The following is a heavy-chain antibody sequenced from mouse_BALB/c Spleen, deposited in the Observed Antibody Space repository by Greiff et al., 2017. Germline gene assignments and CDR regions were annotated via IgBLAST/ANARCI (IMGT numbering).Heavy chain of an antibody. Sequence: EVKLEESGGGLVKPGGSLKLSCAASGFTFSNYYMYWVRQTPEKRLEWVATISDGGSYTYYPDSVKGRFTISRDNAKNNLYLQMSSLKSEDTAMYYCARVDGYGAMDYWGQGTSVTVSS. CDR3: ARVDGYGAMDY. V-gene: IGHV5-4*02. CDR1: GFTFSNYY. D-gene: IGHD2-2*01. J-gene: IGHJ4*01. CDR2: ISDGGSYT.